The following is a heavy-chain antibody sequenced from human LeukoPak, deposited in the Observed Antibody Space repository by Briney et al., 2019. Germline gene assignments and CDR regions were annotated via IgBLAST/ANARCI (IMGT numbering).Heavy chain of an antibody. CDR3: ARDQRTGITMVRGTGTYNWFDP. Sequence: SETLSLTCTVSGGSISSYYWSWIRQPAGKGLEWIGRIYTNGSTNYNPSLKSRVTMSVDTSKNQFSLKLSSVTAADTAVYYCARDQRTGITMVRGTGTYNWFDPWGQGTLVTVSS. CDR1: GGSISSYY. CDR2: IYTNGST. J-gene: IGHJ5*02. V-gene: IGHV4-4*07. D-gene: IGHD3-10*01.